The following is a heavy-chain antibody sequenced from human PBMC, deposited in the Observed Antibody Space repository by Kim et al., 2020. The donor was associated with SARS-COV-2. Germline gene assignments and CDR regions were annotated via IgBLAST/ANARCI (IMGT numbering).Heavy chain of an antibody. J-gene: IGHJ3*02. V-gene: IGHV4-4*02. CDR2: INHSGST. CDR1: GGSISSSNW. Sequence: SETLSLTCAVSGGSISSSNWWSWVRQPPGKGLEWIGEINHSGSTNYNPSLKSRVTISVDKSKNQFSLKLSSVTAADTAVYYCARPLSPIGGVAFDIWGQGTMVTVSS. CDR3: ARPLSPIGGVAFDI. D-gene: IGHD2-8*01.